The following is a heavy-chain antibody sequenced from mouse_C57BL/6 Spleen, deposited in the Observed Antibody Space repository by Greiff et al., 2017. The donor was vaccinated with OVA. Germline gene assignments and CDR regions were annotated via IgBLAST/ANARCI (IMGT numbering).Heavy chain of an antibody. V-gene: IGHV1-81*01. CDR3: ARWTTTVVADWDFDV. D-gene: IGHD1-1*01. CDR1: GYTFTSYG. J-gene: IGHJ1*03. Sequence: QVQLQQSGAELARPGASVKLSCKASGYTFTSYGISWVKQRTGQGLEWIGEIYPRSGNTYYNEKFKGKATLTADKSSSTAYMELRSLTSEDSAVYFCARWTTTVVADWDFDVWGTGTTVTGSS. CDR2: IYPRSGNT.